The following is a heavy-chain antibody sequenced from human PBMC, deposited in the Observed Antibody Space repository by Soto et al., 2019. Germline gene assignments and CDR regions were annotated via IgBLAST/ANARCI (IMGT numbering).Heavy chain of an antibody. J-gene: IGHJ6*02. D-gene: IGHD3-22*01. CDR1: GFTFSSYS. CDR2: ISSSSSTI. CDR3: ARAHYYDDYYGMDV. V-gene: IGHV3-48*02. Sequence: PGGSLRLSCAASGFTFSSYSMNWVRQAPGKGLEWVSYISSSSSTIYYADSVKGRFTISRDNAKNSLYLQMNSLRDEDTAVYYCARAHYYDDYYGMDVWGQGTTVTVSS.